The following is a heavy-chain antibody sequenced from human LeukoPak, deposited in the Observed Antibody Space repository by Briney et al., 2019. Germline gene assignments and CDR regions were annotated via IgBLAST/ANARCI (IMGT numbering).Heavy chain of an antibody. J-gene: IGHJ4*02. V-gene: IGHV3-30*04. CDR2: ISYDGRNK. Sequence: PGGSLRLFCAASGFTFSSYAMHWVRQAPRKALEWAAVISYDGRNKYYADSVKGRFTISRDNSKNTLYLQMNSLRAEDTAVYYCAREMERYFDYWGQGTLVTVSS. D-gene: IGHD1-26*01. CDR3: AREMERYFDY. CDR1: GFTFSSYA.